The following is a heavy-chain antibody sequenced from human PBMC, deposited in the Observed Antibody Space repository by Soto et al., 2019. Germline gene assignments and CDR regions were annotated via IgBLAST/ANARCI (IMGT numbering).Heavy chain of an antibody. J-gene: IGHJ6*02. CDR1: GYTFTGYY. CDR2: INPNSGGT. Sequence: GASVKVSCKASGYTFTGYYMHWVRQAPGQGLEWMGWINPNSGGTNYAQKFQGWVTMTRDTSISTAYMELSRLGSDDTAVYYCARWKGGSQWANYYYYGMDVWGQGTTVTVSS. D-gene: IGHD1-26*01. CDR3: ARWKGGSQWANYYYYGMDV. V-gene: IGHV1-2*04.